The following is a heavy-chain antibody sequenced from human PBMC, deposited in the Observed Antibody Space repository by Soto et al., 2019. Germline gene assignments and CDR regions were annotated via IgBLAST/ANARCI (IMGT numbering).Heavy chain of an antibody. D-gene: IGHD3-22*01. Sequence: QVQLQQWGARLLKPSETLSLTCAVYGGSLSGYYWSWIRQPPGKGLEWIGEITHSGTTNYRPSLTSRVTISVDTSKTQFSLRLTSVNAAATAVYYCERGAYYDGVVPGYTYCYGMDVWGPGTTVNVSS. CDR3: ERGAYYDGVVPGYTYCYGMDV. J-gene: IGHJ6*02. CDR1: GGSLSGYY. CDR2: ITHSGTT. V-gene: IGHV4-34*02.